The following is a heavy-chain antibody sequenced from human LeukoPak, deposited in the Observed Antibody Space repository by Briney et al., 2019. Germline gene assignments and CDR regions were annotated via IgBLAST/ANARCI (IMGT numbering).Heavy chain of an antibody. CDR3: AKDFVVVPGNVNYFNS. CDR2: ISGSGDNT. CDR1: GLTFGNYW. D-gene: IGHD2-21*02. J-gene: IGHJ4*02. Sequence: GGSLRLSCAASGLTFGNYWMHWVRQAPGKGLEWVSAISGSGDNTYYADSVKGRFTVSRDNSKNTLYVQMKSLRAEDTAIYYCAKDFVVVPGNVNYFNSWGQGTLVTVSS. V-gene: IGHV3-23*01.